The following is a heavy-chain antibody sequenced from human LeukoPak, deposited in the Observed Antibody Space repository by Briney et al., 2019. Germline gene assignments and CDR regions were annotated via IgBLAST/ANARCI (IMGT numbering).Heavy chain of an antibody. CDR1: GYTFTGYY. J-gene: IGHJ3*02. CDR2: INPSGGST. CDR3: AREELDTDAFDI. Sequence: ASVKVSCKASGYTFTGYYMHWVRQAPGQGLEWMGRINPSGGSTSYAQKFQGRVTMTRDTSTSTVYMELSSLRSEDTAVYYCAREELDTDAFDIWGQGTMVTVSS. D-gene: IGHD1-26*01. V-gene: IGHV1-46*03.